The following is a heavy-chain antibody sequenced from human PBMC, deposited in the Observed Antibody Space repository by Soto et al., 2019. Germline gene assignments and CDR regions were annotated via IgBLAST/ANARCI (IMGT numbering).Heavy chain of an antibody. CDR3: AKVGDTQWGSTYRYTHFDY. V-gene: IGHV3-23*01. J-gene: IGHJ4*02. D-gene: IGHD3-16*02. CDR2: ISASGGTT. Sequence: DVQLLESGGGLVQPGGSLRLSCAASGFTFSKYAMSWVRQAPGKGLQWVSAISASGGTTYYADSVKGRFTFSRDNSKNTLYLQMNSLRAKDTAVYYCAKVGDTQWGSTYRYTHFDYWGQGTRVAVSS. CDR1: GFTFSKYA.